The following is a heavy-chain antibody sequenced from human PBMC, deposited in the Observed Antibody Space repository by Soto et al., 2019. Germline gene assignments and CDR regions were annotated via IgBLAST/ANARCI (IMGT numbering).Heavy chain of an antibody. CDR2: IYHSGST. CDR3: ARMSGTYYVPDY. Sequence: QVQLQESGPRLVAASQTLSLTCTVSNASITSSGYYWSWVRQPPGKRLEWIGYIYHSGSTFYSPSLQSRLTMSVDTSKNQFSLTWRSVTAADTAVYHCARMSGTYYVPDYWGQGTLVTVSS. CDR1: NASITSSGYY. V-gene: IGHV4-31*03. J-gene: IGHJ4*02. D-gene: IGHD1-26*01.